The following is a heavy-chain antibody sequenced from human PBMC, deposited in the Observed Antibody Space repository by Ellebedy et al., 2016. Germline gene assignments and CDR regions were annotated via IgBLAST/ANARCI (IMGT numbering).Heavy chain of an antibody. CDR3: TTVYRYNYDSA. D-gene: IGHD5-18*01. CDR2: IKSKTDGGAA. CDR1: GFTFSNAW. V-gene: IGHV3-15*01. J-gene: IGHJ5*02. Sequence: GESLKISFAASGFTFSNAWMNWVRQAPGKGLEWVGRIKSKTDGGAADYAAPVKGRFTISRDDSKNTLYLQMNSLKTEDTAVYFCTTVYRYNYDSAWGQGTLVTVSS.